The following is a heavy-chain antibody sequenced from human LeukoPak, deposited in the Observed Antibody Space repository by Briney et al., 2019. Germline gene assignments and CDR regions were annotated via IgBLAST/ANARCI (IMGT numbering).Heavy chain of an antibody. CDR3: AKDMRNYYDSSGLTDY. D-gene: IGHD3-22*01. V-gene: IGHV3-30*18. CDR2: ISYDGSNK. J-gene: IGHJ4*02. Sequence: GGSLRLSCAASGFTFSSYGMHWVRQAPGKGLEWVAVISYDGSNKYYTDSVKGRFTISRDNSKNTLYLQMNSLRAEDTAVYYCAKDMRNYYDSSGLTDYWGQGTLVTVYS. CDR1: GFTFSSYG.